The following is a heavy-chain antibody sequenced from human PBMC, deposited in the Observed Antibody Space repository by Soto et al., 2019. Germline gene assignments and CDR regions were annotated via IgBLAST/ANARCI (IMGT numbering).Heavy chain of an antibody. CDR3: ARDMTRTVVTYFDF. Sequence: QVQLVQSGAEVKKPGSSVKVSCTASGGTFSNYVVNWVRQAPGQGLEWMGRIIPISGAANYAQKFQGRVTITADKSTSTSYMELSRLRSEATAVYYCARDMTRTVVTYFDFWGQGTLVTVSS. CDR2: IIPISGAA. V-gene: IGHV1-69*06. CDR1: GGTFSNYV. D-gene: IGHD1-7*01. J-gene: IGHJ4*02.